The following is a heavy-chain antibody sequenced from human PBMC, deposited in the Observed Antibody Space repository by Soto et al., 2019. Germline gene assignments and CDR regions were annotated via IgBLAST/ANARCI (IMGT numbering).Heavy chain of an antibody. CDR3: TTGGLWFGELFADY. V-gene: IGHV3-15*01. CDR1: GFTFGNAW. Sequence: GGSLRLSCAASGFTFGNAWMSWVRQAPGKGLEWVGRIKSKTDGGTTDYAAPVKGRFTISRDDSKNTLYLQMNSLKTEDTAVYYCTTGGLWFGELFADYWGQGTLVTVSS. J-gene: IGHJ4*02. CDR2: IKSKTDGGTT. D-gene: IGHD3-10*01.